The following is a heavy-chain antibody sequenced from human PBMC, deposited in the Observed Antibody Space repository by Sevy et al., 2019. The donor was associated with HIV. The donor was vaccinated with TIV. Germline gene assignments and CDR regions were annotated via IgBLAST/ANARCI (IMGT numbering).Heavy chain of an antibody. J-gene: IGHJ4*02. CDR3: ARAYSSWFGTVHY. CDR2: ISYDGNNK. V-gene: IGHV3-30-3*01. Sequence: GGSLRLSCAASGFIFSTYSTHWVRQAPGKGLEWVAAISYDGNNKYYADSVKGRFTISRDNANNTLFLQVNSLRPDDTAVYYCARAYSSWFGTVHYWGQGTLVTVSS. D-gene: IGHD6-13*01. CDR1: GFIFSTYS.